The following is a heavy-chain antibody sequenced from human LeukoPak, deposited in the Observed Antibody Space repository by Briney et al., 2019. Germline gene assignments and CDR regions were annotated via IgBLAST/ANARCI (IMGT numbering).Heavy chain of an antibody. CDR3: ARDGVGWELINWFDP. CDR1: GGSISSYY. Sequence: PSETLSLTCTVSGGSISSYYWSWIRQPAGKGLEWIGRIYTSGSTNYNPSLKSRVTMSVDTSKNQFSLKLSSVTAADTAVYYCARDGVGWELINWFDPWGQGTLVTVSS. CDR2: IYTSGST. D-gene: IGHD1-26*01. V-gene: IGHV4-4*07. J-gene: IGHJ5*02.